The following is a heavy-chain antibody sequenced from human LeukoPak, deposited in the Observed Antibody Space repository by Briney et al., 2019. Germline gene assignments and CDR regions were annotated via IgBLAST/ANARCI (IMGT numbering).Heavy chain of an antibody. CDR2: MRPNSGKT. J-gene: IGHJ4*02. D-gene: IGHD1-26*01. CDR3: ARERGGQAGSYFPS. V-gene: IGHV1-8*01. CDR1: GYPFINYD. Sequence: ASVKVSCKTSGYPFINYDINWVRQASGQGLEWMGWMRPNSGKTGYAQKFQGRITMTRNTSISTAYMELSSLRFDDTAVYFCARERGGQAGSYFPSWGQGALVTVSS.